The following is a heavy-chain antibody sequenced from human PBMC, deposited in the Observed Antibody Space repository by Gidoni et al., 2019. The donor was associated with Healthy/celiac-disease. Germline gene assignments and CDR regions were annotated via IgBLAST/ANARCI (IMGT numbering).Heavy chain of an antibody. CDR3: ARVSRGRYDFWSGYYGGRRFDY. D-gene: IGHD3-3*01. CDR2: INHRGSI. J-gene: IGHJ4*02. CDR1: GGSFSGYY. V-gene: IGHV4-34*01. Sequence: QVQLQQWGAGLLKPSETLSLTCAVYGGSFSGYYWSWIRQPPGKGLEWIGEINHRGSINYNPSLKSRVTISVDTAKTQFSLKLSSVTAADTAVYSCARVSRGRYDFWSGYYGGRRFDYWGQGTLVTVSS.